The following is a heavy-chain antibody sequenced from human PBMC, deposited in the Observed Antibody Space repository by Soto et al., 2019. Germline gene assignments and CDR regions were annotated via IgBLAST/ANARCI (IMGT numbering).Heavy chain of an antibody. CDR3: ARSDVLRYFDWSLHPPDV. J-gene: IGHJ6*04. V-gene: IGHV3-33*01. D-gene: IGHD3-9*01. CDR1: GFTFSSYG. CDR2: IWYDGSNK. Sequence: GGSLRLSCAASGFTFSSYGMHWVRQAPGKGLEWVAVIWYDGSNKYYADSVKGRFTISRDNSKNTLYLQMNSLRAEDTAVYYCARSDVLRYFDWSLHPPDVCGEGTTVTVSS.